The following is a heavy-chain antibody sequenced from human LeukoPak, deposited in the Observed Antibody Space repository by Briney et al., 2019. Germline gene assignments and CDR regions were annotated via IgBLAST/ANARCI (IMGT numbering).Heavy chain of an antibody. J-gene: IGHJ6*02. Sequence: GGSLSLSCAASGFTVSIYYMSWVRQAPGKGLEWVSLLYSGGITYYADSVKGRFTISRDSSKNTLFLQMNSLRAEDTAVYYCARVAGSGWWTGYYYYYGMDVWGQGTTVTVSS. V-gene: IGHV3-53*01. CDR3: ARVAGSGWWTGYYYYYGMDV. D-gene: IGHD6-19*01. CDR2: LYSGGIT. CDR1: GFTVSIYY.